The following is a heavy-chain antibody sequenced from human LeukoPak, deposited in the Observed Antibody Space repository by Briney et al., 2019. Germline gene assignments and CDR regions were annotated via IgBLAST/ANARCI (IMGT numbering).Heavy chain of an antibody. CDR1: GGSIRSDFHY. J-gene: IGHJ6*02. Sequence: SETLSLTCTVSGGSIRSDFHYWAWLRQPPGKGLEWLGSILYTGGSWVKPSLKSRASISVDTSRNQFSLTLHSVNAIDTALYYCTRRASGSGGTQAGMDVWGQGTTVTVSS. CDR3: TRRASGSGGTQAGMDV. CDR2: ILYTGGS. D-gene: IGHD2-15*01. V-gene: IGHV4-39*01.